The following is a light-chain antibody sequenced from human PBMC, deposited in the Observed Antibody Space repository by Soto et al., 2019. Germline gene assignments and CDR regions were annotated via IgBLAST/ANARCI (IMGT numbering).Light chain of an antibody. CDR1: SSDVGGYNY. CDR3: QSYDSSVSVAV. J-gene: IGLJ2*01. CDR2: EVN. V-gene: IGLV2-8*01. Sequence: QSALTQPPSASGSPGQSVAISCTGTSSDVGGYNYVSWYQQHPGKAPKLMIYEVNKRPSGVPDRFSASKSATSAFLAITGLLTEDEADYYCQSYDSSVSVAVFGGGTKLTVL.